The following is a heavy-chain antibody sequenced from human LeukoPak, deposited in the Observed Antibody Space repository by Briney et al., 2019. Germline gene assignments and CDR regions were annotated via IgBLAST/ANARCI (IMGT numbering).Heavy chain of an antibody. D-gene: IGHD3-22*01. CDR1: GFTFSSYG. V-gene: IGHV3-23*01. Sequence: LTGGSLRLSCAASGFTFSSYGMSWVRQAPGKGLEWVSAISGSGGSTYYADSVKGRFTISRDNSKNTLYLQMNGLRAEDMAVYYCAKDGYYDSSGYSRLDAAFDIWGQGTMVTVSS. CDR2: ISGSGGST. CDR3: AKDGYYDSSGYSRLDAAFDI. J-gene: IGHJ3*02.